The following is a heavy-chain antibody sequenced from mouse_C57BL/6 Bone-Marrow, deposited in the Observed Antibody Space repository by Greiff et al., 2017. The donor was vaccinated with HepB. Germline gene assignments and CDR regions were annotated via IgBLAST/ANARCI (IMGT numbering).Heavy chain of an antibody. CDR3: ARYGMVTTSAMDY. Sequence: QVHVKQPGAELVKPGASVKLSCKASGYTFTSYWMQWVKQRPGQGLEWIGEIDPSDSYTNYNQKFKGKATLTVDTSSSTAYMQLSSLTSEDSAVYYCARYGMVTTSAMDYWGQGTSVTVSS. J-gene: IGHJ4*01. D-gene: IGHD2-2*01. CDR2: IDPSDSYT. V-gene: IGHV1-50*01. CDR1: GYTFTSYW.